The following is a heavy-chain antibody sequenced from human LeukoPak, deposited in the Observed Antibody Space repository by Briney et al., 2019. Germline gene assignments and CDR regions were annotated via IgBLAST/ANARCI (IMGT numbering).Heavy chain of an antibody. V-gene: IGHV5-51*01. D-gene: IGHD2-2*01. Sequence: GESLQISCKGSGYSFISYWIGWVRQMPGKGLEWMGIIYPGDSDTRYSPSFQGQVTISADKSISTAYLQWSSLKASDTAMYYCARQGYCSSTSCFPSEGLTYPNWFDPWGQGTLVTVSS. J-gene: IGHJ5*02. CDR3: ARQGYCSSTSCFPSEGLTYPNWFDP. CDR2: IYPGDSDT. CDR1: GYSFISYW.